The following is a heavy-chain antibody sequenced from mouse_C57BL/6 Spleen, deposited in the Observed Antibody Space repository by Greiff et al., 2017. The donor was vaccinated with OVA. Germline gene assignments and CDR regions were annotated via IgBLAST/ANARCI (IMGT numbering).Heavy chain of an antibody. CDR3: TRYYVDY. Sequence: VQLQQSGAELVRPGASVKLSCTASGFNIKDDYMHWVKQRPEQGLEWIGWIDPENGDTEYASKFQGKATITADTSSNTAYLQLSSLTSEDTAVYYSTRYYVDYWGQGTTLTVSS. CDR2: IDPENGDT. V-gene: IGHV14-4*01. J-gene: IGHJ2*01. CDR1: GFNIKDDY.